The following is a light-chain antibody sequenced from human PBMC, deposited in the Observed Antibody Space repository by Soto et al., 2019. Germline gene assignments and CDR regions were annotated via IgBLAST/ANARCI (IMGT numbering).Light chain of an antibody. Sequence: DIQMTQSPSSLSASVGDRVTITCRASQSISGYLNWYQQKPGKAPNLLIYAASSLQSGVPSRFSGSGSGTDFTLTINSLHPEDFATYYCQQSYSTPITFGQGTR. CDR1: QSISGY. CDR3: QQSYSTPIT. J-gene: IGKJ5*01. CDR2: AAS. V-gene: IGKV1-39*01.